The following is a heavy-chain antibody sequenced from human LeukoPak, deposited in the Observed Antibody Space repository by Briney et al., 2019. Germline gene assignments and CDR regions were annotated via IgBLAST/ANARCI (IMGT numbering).Heavy chain of an antibody. CDR3: ARWGAGDY. Sequence: SETLSLTCTVSGGSIGSGSYYWSWIRQPAGKGLEWIGRIYTSGSTNYNPSLKSRVTISVDTSKNQFSLKLSSVTAADTAVYYCARWGAGDYWGQGTLVTVSS. D-gene: IGHD3-16*01. CDR2: IYTSGST. V-gene: IGHV4-61*02. CDR1: GGSIGSGSYY. J-gene: IGHJ4*02.